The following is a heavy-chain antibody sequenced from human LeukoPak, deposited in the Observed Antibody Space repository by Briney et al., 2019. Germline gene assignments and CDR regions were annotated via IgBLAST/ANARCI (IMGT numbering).Heavy chain of an antibody. CDR1: GYSFTSYW. CDR2: IYPGDSDT. Sequence: PGDSLKISCKGSGYSFTSYWIGWVRQMAGKGLEWMGIIYPGDSDTTYSPSFQGQVTISADKSTSTPYLQWSSLKASDTAMYYCARLDSSSWHLADPWGQGTLVTVSS. J-gene: IGHJ5*02. V-gene: IGHV5-51*01. D-gene: IGHD6-13*01. CDR3: ARLDSSSWHLADP.